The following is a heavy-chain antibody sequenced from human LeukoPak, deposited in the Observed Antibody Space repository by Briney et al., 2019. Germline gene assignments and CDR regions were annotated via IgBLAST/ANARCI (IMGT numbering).Heavy chain of an antibody. CDR2: ISCYNGDT. CDR1: GYTFTSNG. V-gene: IGHV1-18*01. D-gene: IGHD5-18*01. J-gene: IGHJ4*02. CDR3: ARDGGTAGYSSGSDY. Sequence: ASVKVSCKASGYTFTSNGITWVRQAPGQGLEWVGWISCYNGDTKYAQKFQGRVTVTTDTSTSTAYMELRSLRSDDTAVYYCARDGGTAGYSSGSDYWGQGTLVTVSS.